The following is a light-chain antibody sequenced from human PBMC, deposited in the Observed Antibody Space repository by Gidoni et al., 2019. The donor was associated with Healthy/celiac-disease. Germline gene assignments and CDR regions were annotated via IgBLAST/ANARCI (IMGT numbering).Light chain of an antibody. CDR2: DAS. J-gene: IGKJ1*01. V-gene: IGKV3-11*01. Sequence: EIVLTQSPATLSLSPGERATLSCRASQSVSSYVAWYQQKPGQAPRLLIYDASNRATGIPARFSGSGSGTDFTLTISSLEPKDFAVYYCQQRSNWPRTFGQGTKVEIK. CDR1: QSVSSY. CDR3: QQRSNWPRT.